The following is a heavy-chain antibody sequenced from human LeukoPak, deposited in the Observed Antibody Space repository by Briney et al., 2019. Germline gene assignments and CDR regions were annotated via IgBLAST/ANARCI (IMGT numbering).Heavy chain of an antibody. D-gene: IGHD1-26*01. CDR2: IRYDGSNK. Sequence: GGSLRLSRAASGFTFSSYGMHWVRQAPGKGLEWVAFIRYDGSNKYYADSVKGRFTISRDNSKNTLYLQMNSLRAEDTAVYYCAKDPGAGPDAFDIWGQGTMVAVSS. V-gene: IGHV3-30*02. CDR3: AKDPGAGPDAFDI. CDR1: GFTFSSYG. J-gene: IGHJ3*02.